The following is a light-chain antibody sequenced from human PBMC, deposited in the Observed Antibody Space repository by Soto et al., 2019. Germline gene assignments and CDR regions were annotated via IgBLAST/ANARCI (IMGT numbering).Light chain of an antibody. CDR1: SSDVGGYNY. V-gene: IGLV2-14*03. CDR3: SSYTTSSTL. CDR2: DVS. Sequence: QSALTQPASVSGSPGQSITISCTGTSSDVGGYNYVSWYQQHPGKAPKLMIFDVSNRPSGVSNRFSGSKSGNTASLTISGLQAEDEADYHCSSYTTSSTLFGGGTKLTV. J-gene: IGLJ2*01.